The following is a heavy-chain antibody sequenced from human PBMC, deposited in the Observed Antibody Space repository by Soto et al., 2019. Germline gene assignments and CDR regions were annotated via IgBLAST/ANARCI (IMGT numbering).Heavy chain of an antibody. V-gene: IGHV3-33*01. Sequence: QVQLVESGGGVVQPGMSLRLSCATSGFSFSSHAMHWVRHAPGKGLEWVAQIWYDGSNRYYADSMRGRFTISRDFFKNTAFLQMDSLRAEDTAVYYCARDGQNLAPYAFDMWGQGTLVTVSS. CDR1: GFSFSSHA. CDR2: IWYDGSNR. CDR3: ARDGQNLAPYAFDM. J-gene: IGHJ3*02.